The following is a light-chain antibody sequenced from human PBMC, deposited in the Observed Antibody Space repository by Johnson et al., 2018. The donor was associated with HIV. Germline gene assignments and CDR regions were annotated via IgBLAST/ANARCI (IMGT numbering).Light chain of an antibody. CDR2: END. J-gene: IGLJ1*01. CDR3: GTWDGGLRAGGV. CDR1: SSIIRNNY. V-gene: IGLV1-51*02. Sequence: QPVLTQPPSVSAAPGQKVTISCYGSSSIIRNNYVSWYQQLPGAAPKLLIYENDRPPSGIPDRFSGSKSGTSAPLDLTGLQPGDEADYYCGTWDGGLRAGGVFGTGTRLTVL.